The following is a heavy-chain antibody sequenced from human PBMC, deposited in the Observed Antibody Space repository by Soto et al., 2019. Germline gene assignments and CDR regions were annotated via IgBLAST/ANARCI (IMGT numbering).Heavy chain of an antibody. CDR3: STDVGQMVVRNS. Sequence: GGSLRLSCAASGFIFSNAYVSWVRQAPGKGLEWVGHIKSKTDGGTTDYAAPLKDRFTISGDDSKNTLYLQMSSLKTEDTAVYYCSTDVGQMVVRNSWGQGTLVTVSS. D-gene: IGHD2-15*01. CDR2: IKSKTDGGTT. V-gene: IGHV3-15*05. CDR1: GFIFSNAY. J-gene: IGHJ4*02.